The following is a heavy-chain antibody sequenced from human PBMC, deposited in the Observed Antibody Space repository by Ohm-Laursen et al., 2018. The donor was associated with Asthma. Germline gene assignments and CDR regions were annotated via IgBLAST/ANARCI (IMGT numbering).Heavy chain of an antibody. Sequence: ASVTVSCKAPGYTFTGYYMHWVRQAPGQGLEWMGWINPNSGGTNYAQKFQGWVTMTRDTSISTAYMELSRLRSDDTAVYYCARDHTVTTDFYGMDVWGQGTTVTVSS. J-gene: IGHJ6*02. CDR3: ARDHTVTTDFYGMDV. D-gene: IGHD4-11*01. CDR1: GYTFTGYY. V-gene: IGHV1-2*04. CDR2: INPNSGGT.